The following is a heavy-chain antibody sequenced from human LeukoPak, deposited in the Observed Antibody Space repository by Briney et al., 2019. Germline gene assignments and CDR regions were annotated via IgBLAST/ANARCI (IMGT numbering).Heavy chain of an antibody. D-gene: IGHD1-1*01. Sequence: GGSLRLSCAASGFSFEAYGMYWVRQAPGKGLEWVSGITWNSDDMAYADSVRGRFTISRDNAKNCLYLQMNSLTVEDTALYYCTRVTSWRTGFDYWGQGTLVTVSS. CDR3: TRVTSWRTGFDY. CDR2: ITWNSDDM. CDR1: GFSFEAYG. J-gene: IGHJ4*02. V-gene: IGHV3-9*01.